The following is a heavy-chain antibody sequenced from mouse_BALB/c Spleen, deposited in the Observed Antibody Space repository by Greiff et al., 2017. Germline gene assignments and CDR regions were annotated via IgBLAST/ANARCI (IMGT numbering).Heavy chain of an antibody. D-gene: IGHD1-2*01. CDR3: TRSLRLPYWYFDV. CDR1: GYTFTSYW. CDR2: IYPGSGST. J-gene: IGHJ1*01. Sequence: LQQPGSELVRPGASVKLSCKASGYTFTSYWMHWVKQRPGQGLEWIGNIYPGSGSTNYDEKFKSKATLTVDTSSSTAYMQLSSLTSEDSAVYYCTRSLRLPYWYFDVWGAGTTVTVSS. V-gene: IGHV1S22*01.